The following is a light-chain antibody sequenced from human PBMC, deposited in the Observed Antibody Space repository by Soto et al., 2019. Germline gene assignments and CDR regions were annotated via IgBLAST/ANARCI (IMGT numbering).Light chain of an antibody. CDR1: SSDVGSYNR. J-gene: IGLJ1*01. CDR2: EVS. V-gene: IGLV2-18*02. CDR3: SSYTSSSICV. Sequence: QCALTQPASGTGSPGRGVTISCTGTSSDVGSYNRVSWYQQPPGTAPKLMIYEVSNRPSGVPDRFSGSKSGNTASLTISGLQAEDEADYYCSSYTSSSICVFGTGTKVTVL.